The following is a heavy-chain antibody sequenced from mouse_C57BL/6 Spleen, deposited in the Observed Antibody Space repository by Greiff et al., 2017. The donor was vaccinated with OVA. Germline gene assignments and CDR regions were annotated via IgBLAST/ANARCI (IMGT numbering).Heavy chain of an antibody. V-gene: IGHV1-55*01. J-gene: IGHJ3*01. CDR1: GYTFTSYW. CDR3: ARGGGLYYGSVPAGFAY. Sequence: QVQLQEPGAELVKPGASVKMSCKASGYTFTSYWITWVKQRPGQGLEWIGDIYPGSGSTNYNEKFKSKATLTVDTSSSTAYMQLSSLTSEDSAVYYCARGGGLYYGSVPAGFAYWGQGTLVTVSA. CDR2: IYPGSGST. D-gene: IGHD1-1*01.